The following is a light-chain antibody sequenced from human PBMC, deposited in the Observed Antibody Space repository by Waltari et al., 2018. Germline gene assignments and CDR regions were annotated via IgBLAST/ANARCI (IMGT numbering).Light chain of an antibody. Sequence: DIQMTQSPSSVSASVGDRVTITCRASQGINVWLAWYQQKPGKAPKLLIDSASNLQSGVPSRFSGSGSGTDFTLTISSLQPEDFATYYCQQANSFPRTFGQGTKLEI. V-gene: IGKV1-12*01. CDR2: SAS. CDR1: QGINVW. CDR3: QQANSFPRT. J-gene: IGKJ2*01.